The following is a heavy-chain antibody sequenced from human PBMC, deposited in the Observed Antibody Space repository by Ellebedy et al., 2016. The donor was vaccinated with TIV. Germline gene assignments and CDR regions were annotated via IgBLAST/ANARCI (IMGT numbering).Heavy chain of an antibody. CDR2: IFYDGDA. D-gene: IGHD3-22*01. Sequence: SETLSLXCTVSGVSISNNSYYWTWIRQPPGKTLEWIGIIFYDGDAYYNPSLRSRVTMSVDTSKNQFSLKLRSVTAADTAVYYCARVRNYYDSSGYYWPYNWFDPWGQGTLVTVSS. CDR3: ARVRNYYDSSGYYWPYNWFDP. J-gene: IGHJ5*02. CDR1: GVSISNNSYY. V-gene: IGHV4-39*07.